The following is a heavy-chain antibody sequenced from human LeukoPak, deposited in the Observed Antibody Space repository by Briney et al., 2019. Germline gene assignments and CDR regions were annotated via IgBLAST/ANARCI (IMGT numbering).Heavy chain of an antibody. V-gene: IGHV3-21*01. J-gene: IGHJ4*02. CDR1: GFTFSSYS. CDR2: ISSSSSYI. Sequence: GGSLRLSCAASGFTFSSYSMNWVRQAPGKGLEWVSSISSSSSYIYYADSVKGRFTISRGNAKNSLYLQMNSLRAEDTAVYYCARGFGSGTIDYWGQGTLVTVSS. CDR3: ARGFGSGTIDY. D-gene: IGHD1-26*01.